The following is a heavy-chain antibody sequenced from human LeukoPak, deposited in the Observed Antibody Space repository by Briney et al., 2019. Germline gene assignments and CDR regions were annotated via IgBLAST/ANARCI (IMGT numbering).Heavy chain of an antibody. J-gene: IGHJ3*01. CDR3: ARAVGPFDF. V-gene: IGHV3-33*01. CDR1: GFTFNIYG. Sequence: PGGSLRLSCAASGFTFNIYGIHWVRQAPGKGLEWVAVIWNDGSIKYYADSVKGRFTISRDNSKNTLYLQMNSLRVEDTAVYYCARAVGPFDFWGQGTRVIVSS. CDR2: IWNDGSIK.